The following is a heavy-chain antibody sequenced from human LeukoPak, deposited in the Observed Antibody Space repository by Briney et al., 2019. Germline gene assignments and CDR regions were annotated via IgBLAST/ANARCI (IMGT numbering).Heavy chain of an antibody. CDR3: AKDIDYGDYVVS. CDR1: GFTFSGYA. J-gene: IGHJ4*02. Sequence: GGSLRLSCAASGFTFSGYAMSWVRQAPGKGLEWVSVISSSGGTTYYADSVKGQFTISRDNSKNTLYLQMNSLRAEDTAVYYCAKDIDYGDYVVSWGQGTLVTVSS. V-gene: IGHV3-23*01. D-gene: IGHD4-17*01. CDR2: ISSSGGTT.